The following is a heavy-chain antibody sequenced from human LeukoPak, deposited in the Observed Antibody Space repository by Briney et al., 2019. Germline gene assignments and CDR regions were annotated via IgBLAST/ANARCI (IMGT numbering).Heavy chain of an antibody. CDR2: IKEDTSQK. V-gene: IGHV3-7*01. J-gene: IGHJ4*02. Sequence: GGSLRLSCAASGSTFNNYWLSWVRQGSGKGLEWVAHIKEDTSQKYYVGSVEGRFTISRDNARNSLYLQMNSLRGEDTAVYFCARQVSREGHFDYWGQGALVTVSS. D-gene: IGHD1-26*01. CDR3: ARQVSREGHFDY. CDR1: GSTFNNYW.